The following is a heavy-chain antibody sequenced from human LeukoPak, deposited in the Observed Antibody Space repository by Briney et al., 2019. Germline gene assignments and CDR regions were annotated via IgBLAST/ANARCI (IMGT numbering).Heavy chain of an antibody. CDR1: GVSMSSYY. J-gene: IGHJ4*02. CDR3: ARGRYGWLPFDY. D-gene: IGHD3-16*01. V-gene: IGHV4-59*01. Sequence: RSSETLSLTCTVSGVSMSSYYWSWLRQPPGKGLEWLGYIYYSGSTNYNPSLKSRVTISVDTSKNQFTLKLSSVTAADTAVYYCARGRYGWLPFDYWGQGTLVTVSS. CDR2: IYYSGST.